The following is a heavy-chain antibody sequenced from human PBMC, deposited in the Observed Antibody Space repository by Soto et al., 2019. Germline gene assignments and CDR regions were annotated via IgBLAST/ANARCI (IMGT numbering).Heavy chain of an antibody. J-gene: IGHJ4*02. CDR3: ARENPGRLYLLDY. CDR2: IWYDGSNK. D-gene: IGHD2-2*01. Sequence: QVQLVESGGGVVQPGRSLRLSCAASGFTFSSYGMHWVRQAPGKGLEWVAVIWYDGSNKYYADSVKGRFTISRDNSKNTLYLQMNSLRAEDTAVYYCARENPGRLYLLDYWGQGTLVTVSS. CDR1: GFTFSSYG. V-gene: IGHV3-33*01.